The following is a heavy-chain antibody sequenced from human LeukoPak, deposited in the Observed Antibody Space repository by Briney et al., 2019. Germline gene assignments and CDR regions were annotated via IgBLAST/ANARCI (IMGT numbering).Heavy chain of an antibody. CDR2: INSNGNI. CDR3: AKDRYASIAAAPDAFDI. J-gene: IGHJ3*02. CDR1: GFTFSRFS. V-gene: IGHV3-48*01. D-gene: IGHD6-13*01. Sequence: GGSLRLSCAASGFTFSRFSMNWVRQFAGKGLEWISYINSNGNIGYADSVKGRFTISRDDAKNSLFLQMNSLRAEDTAVYYCAKDRYASIAAAPDAFDIWGQGTMVTVSS.